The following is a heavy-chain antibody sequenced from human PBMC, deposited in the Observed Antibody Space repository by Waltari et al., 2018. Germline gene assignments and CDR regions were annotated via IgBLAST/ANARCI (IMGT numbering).Heavy chain of an antibody. CDR2: ISWNSGSI. CDR3: AKDEVITMVRGVIGAFDI. CDR1: GFTFDDYA. V-gene: IGHV3-9*01. D-gene: IGHD3-10*01. J-gene: IGHJ3*02. Sequence: EVQLVESGGGLVQPGRSLRLSCAASGFTFDDYAMHWVRQAPGKGLEWVSGISWNSGSIGYAESVNGRFTISRDNAKNSLYLQMNSLRAEDTALYYCAKDEVITMVRGVIGAFDIWAKGQWSPSLQ.